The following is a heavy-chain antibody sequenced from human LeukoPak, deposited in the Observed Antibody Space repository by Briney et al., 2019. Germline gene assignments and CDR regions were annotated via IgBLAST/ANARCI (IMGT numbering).Heavy chain of an antibody. CDR3: ARDPGAFTGYSMFDY. D-gene: IGHD5-18*01. CDR2: IKQDGSEK. J-gene: IGHJ4*02. CDR1: GFTFSSYW. Sequence: GGSLRLSCAASGFTFSSYWMSWVRQAPGKGLEWVANIKQDGSEKYYVDSVKGRFTISRDNAKNSLYLQMNSLRAEDTAVYYCARDPGAFTGYSMFDYWGQGTLVTVSS. V-gene: IGHV3-7*01.